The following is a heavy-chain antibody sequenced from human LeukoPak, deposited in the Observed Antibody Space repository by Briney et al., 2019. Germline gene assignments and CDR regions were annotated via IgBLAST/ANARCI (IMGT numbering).Heavy chain of an antibody. CDR1: GGSFSGYY. Sequence: SGTLSLTCAVYGGSFSGYYWRWIRQPPGKGLEWIGEINHSGSTNYNPSLKSRVTISVDTSKNQLSLKMSSVTAADTAVYYCTITTGATLGLMDYWGQGTLVTVSS. J-gene: IGHJ4*02. CDR2: INHSGST. D-gene: IGHD1-1*01. CDR3: TITTGATLGLMDY. V-gene: IGHV4-34*01.